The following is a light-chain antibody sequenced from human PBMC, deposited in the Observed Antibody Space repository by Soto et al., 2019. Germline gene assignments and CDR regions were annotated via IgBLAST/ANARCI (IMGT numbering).Light chain of an antibody. CDR1: QDISNH. CDR2: NAY. Sequence: DIQMTQSPSAMSASIGDRVTITCRASQDISNHLSCFQQKPGKAPKRLIYNAYNLESGVPSRFSGSGSGTEFTFTISSLQPEDFATYYCQQYNSYSRAFGQGTKVDI. V-gene: IGKV1-17*03. J-gene: IGKJ1*01. CDR3: QQYNSYSRA.